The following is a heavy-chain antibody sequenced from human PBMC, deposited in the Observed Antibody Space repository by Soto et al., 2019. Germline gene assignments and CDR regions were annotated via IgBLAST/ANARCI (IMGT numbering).Heavy chain of an antibody. Sequence: SVKVSCKVSGGTFSRYAVSWVRQAPGQGLEWMGGIIPIFGTANYAQKFQGRVTITADESTSTAYMELSSLRSEDTAVYYCARTSMQSRGYSYGHGGMDVWGQGTTVTVSS. V-gene: IGHV1-69*13. CDR3: ARTSMQSRGYSYGHGGMDV. CDR1: GGTFSRYA. J-gene: IGHJ6*02. CDR2: IIPIFGTA. D-gene: IGHD5-18*01.